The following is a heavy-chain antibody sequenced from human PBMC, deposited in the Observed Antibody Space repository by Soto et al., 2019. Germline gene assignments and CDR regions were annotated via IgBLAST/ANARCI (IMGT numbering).Heavy chain of an antibody. CDR3: ARGRYYGSGSYYYYYYGMDV. J-gene: IGHJ6*02. CDR2: INHSGST. Sequence: PWETLSLTCAVYGGSFSGYYWSWIRQPPGKGLEWIGEINHSGSTNYNPSLKSRVTISVDTSKNQFSLKLSSVTAADTAVYYCARGRYYGSGSYYYYYYGMDVWGQGTTVTVS. D-gene: IGHD3-10*01. V-gene: IGHV4-34*01. CDR1: GGSFSGYY.